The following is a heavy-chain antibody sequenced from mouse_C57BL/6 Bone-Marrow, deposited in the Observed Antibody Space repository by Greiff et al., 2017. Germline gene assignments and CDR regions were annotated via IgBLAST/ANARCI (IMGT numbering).Heavy chain of an antibody. D-gene: IGHD4-1*01. V-gene: IGHV1-81*01. CDR1: GYTFTSYG. CDR2: IYPRSGNT. J-gene: IGHJ4*01. Sequence: VQLQQSGAELARPGASVKLSCKASGYTFTSYGISWVKQRTGQGLEWIGEIYPRSGNTYYNEKFKGKATLTADKSSSTAYMELRSLTSEDSAVYFCAGELGRMDYWGQGTSVTVSS. CDR3: AGELGRMDY.